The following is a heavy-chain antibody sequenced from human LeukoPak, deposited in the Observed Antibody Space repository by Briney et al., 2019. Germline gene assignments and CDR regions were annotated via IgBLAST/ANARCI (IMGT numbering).Heavy chain of an antibody. J-gene: IGHJ4*02. CDR3: AREWAVYYYDSSGYYLNYFDY. V-gene: IGHV1-2*02. CDR1: GYTFTGYY. CDR2: INPNSGGT. Sequence: ASVKVSCKASGYTFTGYYMHWVRQAPGQGLEWMGWINPNSGGTNNEQKFQGRVTMTRDTSISTAYMELSRLRFDDTAVYYCAREWAVYYYDSSGYYLNYFDYWGQGTLVTVSS. D-gene: IGHD3-22*01.